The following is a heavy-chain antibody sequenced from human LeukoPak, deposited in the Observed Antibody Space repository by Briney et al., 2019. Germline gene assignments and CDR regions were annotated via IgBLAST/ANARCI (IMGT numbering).Heavy chain of an antibody. J-gene: IGHJ5*02. CDR1: DYTFTTYD. CDR3: ARGVSGVTPP. V-gene: IGHV1-18*01. Sequence: GASVKVSCKPSDYTFTTYDISWVRQAPGQGPEWLGWINTNNGNTHYAQSLQDRVTLTTDTSTSTAYMELRSLKSDDTAVYYCARGVSGVTPPWGQGTLVIVPS. CDR2: INTNNGNT. D-gene: IGHD4-23*01.